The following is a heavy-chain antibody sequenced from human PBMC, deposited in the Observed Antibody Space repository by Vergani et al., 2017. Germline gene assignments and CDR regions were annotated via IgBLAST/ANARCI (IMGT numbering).Heavy chain of an antibody. V-gene: IGHV3-74*01. CDR1: GFTFSNNW. D-gene: IGHD3-16*01. CDR2: INSDGSST. J-gene: IGHJ5*02. CDR3: GRELGIP. Sequence: EVQLVESGGGLVQPGGSLRLSCAGSGFTFSNNWTHWVRQAPGKGLEWVSRINSDGSSTSYADSVKGRFTISRDNAKNTLYLKMNSLGAEDTAVYYCGRELGIPWGQGTLVTVSS.